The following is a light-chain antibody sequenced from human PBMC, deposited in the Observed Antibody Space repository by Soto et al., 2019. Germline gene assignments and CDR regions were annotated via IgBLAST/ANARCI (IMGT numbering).Light chain of an antibody. J-gene: IGKJ4*01. CDR3: QQYNNWPLT. CDR1: QSVSSN. CDR2: GVF. Sequence: EIVMTQSPATLSVSPGERSTLSCRASQSVSSNLAWYQQKPGQAPRLLIYGVFTRATGIPARFSGSGSGTEFTLTISSLQSEDFAVYYCQQYNNWPLTFCGGTKVEIK. V-gene: IGKV3-15*01.